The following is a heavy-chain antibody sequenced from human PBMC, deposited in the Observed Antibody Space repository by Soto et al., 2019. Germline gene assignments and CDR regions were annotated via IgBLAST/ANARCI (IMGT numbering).Heavy chain of an antibody. J-gene: IGHJ4*02. CDR3: ARATYGSGSYRVDY. CDR1: GGSFSGYY. D-gene: IGHD3-10*01. Sequence: SETLSLTCAVYGGSFSGYYWSWIRQPPGKGLEWIGEINHSGSTNYNPSLKSRVTISVDTSKNQSSLKLSSVTAADTAVYYCARATYGSGSYRVDYWGQGTLVTVSS. V-gene: IGHV4-34*01. CDR2: INHSGST.